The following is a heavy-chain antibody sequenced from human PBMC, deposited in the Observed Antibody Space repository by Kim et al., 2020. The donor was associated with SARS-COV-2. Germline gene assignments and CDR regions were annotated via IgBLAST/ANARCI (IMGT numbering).Heavy chain of an antibody. V-gene: IGHV3-7*01. J-gene: IGHJ4*02. CDR3: AALDTVQVPGGI. D-gene: IGHD3-10*01. Sequence: YLESVKGRFTMSRDHAKISLYLQMRSLRTEDTAIYYCAALDTVQVPGGIWGQGTLVTVSS.